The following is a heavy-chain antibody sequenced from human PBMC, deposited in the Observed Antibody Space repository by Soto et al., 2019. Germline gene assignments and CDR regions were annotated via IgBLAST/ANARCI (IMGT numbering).Heavy chain of an antibody. J-gene: IGHJ4*02. V-gene: IGHV4-61*01. D-gene: IGHD7-27*01. Sequence: PSETLSLTCSFSVVSVRTGSYHCSWIRQPPWKGLEWIGFIPNNGSPDYNPSLKSRVVVSIDRSKNQFSLKVNSVTAADTAVYFCARIGWGGDSWGQGTLVTVS. CDR3: ARIGWGGDS. CDR1: VVSVRTGSYH. CDR2: IPNNGSP.